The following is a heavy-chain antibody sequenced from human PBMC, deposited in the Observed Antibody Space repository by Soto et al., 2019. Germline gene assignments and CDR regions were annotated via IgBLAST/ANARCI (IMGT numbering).Heavy chain of an antibody. CDR1: GGSFSGYY. CDR3: ARGIAARLYYYYYGMDV. D-gene: IGHD6-6*01. V-gene: IGHV4-34*01. Sequence: SETLSLTCAVYGGSFSGYYWSWIRQPPGKGLEWIGEINHSGSTNYNPSLKSRVTISVDTSKNQFSLKLSSVTAADTAVYYCARGIAARLYYYYYGMDVWGQGTTVTVSS. J-gene: IGHJ6*02. CDR2: INHSGST.